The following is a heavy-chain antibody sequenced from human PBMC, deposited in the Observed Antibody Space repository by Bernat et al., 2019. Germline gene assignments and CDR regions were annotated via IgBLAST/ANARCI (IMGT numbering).Heavy chain of an antibody. D-gene: IGHD4-17*01. CDR3: AGDPDGDYDCDY. Sequence: EVQLVESGGDLEQPGGSLRLSCVASGFTFSSYGMTWVRQAPGKGLEWVSHISSSSTVISYADSVKGRFTISRDNAKNSLYLQMNSLRAEDTAIYYCAGDPDGDYDCDYWGKGTLVTVSS. J-gene: IGHJ4*02. CDR1: GFTFSSYG. CDR2: ISSSSTVI. V-gene: IGHV3-48*01.